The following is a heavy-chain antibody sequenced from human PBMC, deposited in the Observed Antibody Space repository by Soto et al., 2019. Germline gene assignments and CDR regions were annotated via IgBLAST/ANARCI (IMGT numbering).Heavy chain of an antibody. CDR1: GGTFSSYA. CDR2: IIPVYGTA. J-gene: IGHJ6*02. CDR3: ARAGGHSYYYYGLDG. D-gene: IGHD2-15*01. V-gene: IGHV1-69*01. Sequence: QVQLVQSGAEGKKPGSSVKVSCKASGGTFSSYAFSWVRQAPGQGLEWMGGIIPVYGTANYAEKFQGRVTITADESTTTAHLERSSLRSEDTAVYYCARAGGHSYYYYGLDGWGLGTTVTVSS.